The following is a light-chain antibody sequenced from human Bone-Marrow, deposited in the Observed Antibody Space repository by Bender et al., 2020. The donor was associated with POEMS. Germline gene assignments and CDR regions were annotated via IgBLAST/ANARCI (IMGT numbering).Light chain of an antibody. CDR2: SSP. CDR1: SSNIGAHA. CDR3: AVWDESLNGWV. J-gene: IGLJ3*02. Sequence: QSVLTQPPSASGTPGQRVTISCSGGSSNIGAHAVNWYQHLPGTAPKLLIYSSPRRPSKVPDRFSGSRSGTSASLAISGLQSEDEADYYCAVWDESLNGWVFGGGTKLTVL. V-gene: IGLV1-44*01.